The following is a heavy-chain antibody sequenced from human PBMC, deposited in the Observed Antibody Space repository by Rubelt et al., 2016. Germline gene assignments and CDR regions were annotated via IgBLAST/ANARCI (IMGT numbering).Heavy chain of an antibody. CDR1: GYTFTSYA. Sequence: QVQLVQSGAEVKKPGASVKVSCKASGYTFTSYAMHWVRQAPGQRLAWMGWINAGNGNTKYSQKFQGRVTSTRDTAASTAYMELSSLRSEDTAVYYCARVIWGSGWSNNWFDPWGQGTLVTVSS. V-gene: IGHV1-3*01. J-gene: IGHJ5*02. CDR3: ARVIWGSGWSNNWFDP. CDR2: INAGNGNT. D-gene: IGHD6-19*01.